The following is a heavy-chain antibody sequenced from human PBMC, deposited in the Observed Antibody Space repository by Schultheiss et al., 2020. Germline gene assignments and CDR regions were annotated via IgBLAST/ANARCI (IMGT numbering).Heavy chain of an antibody. D-gene: IGHD4-23*01. Sequence: GGSLRLSCAASGFTFDDYAMHWVRQAPGKGLEWVSSIDTSGHNTYYADSVKGRFTTSRDDAKNSLSLHMDRLRAEDTAVYYCARELAVHGANSAYFDFWGQGSLVTVSS. CDR3: ARELAVHGANSAYFDF. CDR2: IDTSGHNT. J-gene: IGHJ4*02. CDR1: GFTFDDYA. V-gene: IGHV3-21*06.